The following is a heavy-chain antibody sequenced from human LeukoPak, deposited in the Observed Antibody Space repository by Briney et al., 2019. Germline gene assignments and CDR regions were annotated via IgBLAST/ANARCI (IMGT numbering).Heavy chain of an antibody. CDR2: ISGSGGST. V-gene: IGHV3-23*01. CDR3: AKDLGGTYYYDSSGYD. Sequence: PGGSLRLSCAASGFTFSSYAMSWVRQAPGKGLEWVSAISGSGGSTYYADSVKGRFTISRDNSKNTLYLQMNSLRAEDTAVYYCAKDLGGTYYYDSSGYDWGQGTLVTVSS. J-gene: IGHJ4*02. D-gene: IGHD3-22*01. CDR1: GFTFSSYA.